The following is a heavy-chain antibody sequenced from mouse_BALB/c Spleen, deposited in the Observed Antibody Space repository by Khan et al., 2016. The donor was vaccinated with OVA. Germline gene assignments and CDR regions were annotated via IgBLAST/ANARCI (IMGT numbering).Heavy chain of an antibody. V-gene: IGHV1S134*01. D-gene: IGHD2-14*01. CDR1: GSTFTSYG. CDR2: IYPGNGYT. Sequence: EVQLQESGAELGRPGSSVKLSCKTSGSTFTSYGIKWVKQRPGQGLEWIGYIYPGNGYTEYNARFQGKAILTSDTSSSTAYMQLRSLTSEDTAMSCCTTAYYRYYCDYWGQGTILTVSS. CDR3: TTAYYRYYCDY. J-gene: IGHJ2*01.